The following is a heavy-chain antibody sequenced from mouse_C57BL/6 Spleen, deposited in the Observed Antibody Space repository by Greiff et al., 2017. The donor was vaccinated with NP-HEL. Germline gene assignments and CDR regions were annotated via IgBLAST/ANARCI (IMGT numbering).Heavy chain of an antibody. Sequence: VQLQQPGAELVKPGASVKMSCKASGYTFTSYWITWVKQRPGQGLEWIGDIYPGSGSTNYNEKFKSKATLTVDTSSSTAYMQLSSLTSEDSAVYYCARFIGDYDDGGYYAMDYWGQGTSVTVSS. V-gene: IGHV1-55*01. CDR1: GYTFTSYW. D-gene: IGHD2-4*01. CDR3: ARFIGDYDDGGYYAMDY. CDR2: IYPGSGST. J-gene: IGHJ4*01.